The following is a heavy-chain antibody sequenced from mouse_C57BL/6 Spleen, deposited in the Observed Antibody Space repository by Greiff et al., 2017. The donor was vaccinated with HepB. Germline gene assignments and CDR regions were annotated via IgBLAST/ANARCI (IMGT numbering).Heavy chain of an antibody. Sequence: EVKLVESGGGLAKPGGSLKLSCAASGFTFSSYAMSWVRQTPEKRLEWVATISDGGSYTYYPDNVKGRFTISRDNAKNNLYLQMSHLKSEDTAMYYCARDEATVDYWGQGTSVTVSS. D-gene: IGHD1-1*01. CDR3: ARDEATVDY. CDR2: ISDGGSYT. CDR1: GFTFSSYA. J-gene: IGHJ4*01. V-gene: IGHV5-4*01.